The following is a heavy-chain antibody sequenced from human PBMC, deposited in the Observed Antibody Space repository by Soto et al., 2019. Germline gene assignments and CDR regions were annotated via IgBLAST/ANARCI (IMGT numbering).Heavy chain of an antibody. J-gene: IGHJ3*01. V-gene: IGHV3-21*06. CDR3: ARDPRGHYGP. CDR1: GFNFRNFN. CDR2: VSGSSPYI. D-gene: IGHD4-17*01. Sequence: AGGSLRLSCEGSGFNFRNFNMIWVRQAPGKGLEWVSSVSGSSPYIYYADSVKGRFTVSRDNANNLVFLQMNGLRPEDTAMYYCARDPRGHYGPWGQGTMVTVSS.